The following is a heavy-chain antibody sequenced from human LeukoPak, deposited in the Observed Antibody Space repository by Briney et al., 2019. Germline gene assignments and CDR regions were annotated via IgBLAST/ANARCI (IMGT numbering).Heavy chain of an antibody. CDR2: ISSTSTTI. V-gene: IGHV3-48*04. J-gene: IGHJ4*02. Sequence: GGSLRLSCAASGFTFSDYSMEWVRQAPGKGLEWISYISSTSTTIYYADSVRGRFTTSRDNAKNSLYLQMNSLRAEDTAVYYCARGCGLHLSPAPSYYDSRCRYFDAWGQGTLVTVPS. D-gene: IGHD3-22*01. CDR3: ARGCGLHLSPAPSYYDSRCRYFDA. CDR1: GFTFSDYS.